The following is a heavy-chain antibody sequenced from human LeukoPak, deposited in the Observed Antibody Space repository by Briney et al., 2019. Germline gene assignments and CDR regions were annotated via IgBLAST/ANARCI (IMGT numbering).Heavy chain of an antibody. V-gene: IGHV3-30*03. D-gene: IGHD3-22*01. CDR3: ATTYYYDSSGYYPFDY. CDR2: ISYDGSNK. J-gene: IGHJ4*02. Sequence: PGGSLRLSCAASGFMFSNYGMHWVRQAPGKGLEWVAVISYDGSNKYYADSVKGRFTISRDNSKNTLYLQMSSLRAEDTAVYYCATTYYYDSSGYYPFDYWGQGTLVTVSS. CDR1: GFMFSNYG.